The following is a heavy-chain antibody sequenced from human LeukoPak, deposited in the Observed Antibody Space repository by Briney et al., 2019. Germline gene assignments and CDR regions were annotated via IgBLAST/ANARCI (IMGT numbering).Heavy chain of an antibody. CDR1: GGSISSSSYY. Sequence: SETLSLTCTVSGGSISSSSYYWGWIRQPPGKGLEWIGSIYYSGSTYYNPSLKSRVTISVDTSKNQFSLKLSSVTAADTAVYYCATGSGKYGDPDAFDIWGQGTMVTVSS. CDR2: IYYSGST. J-gene: IGHJ3*02. V-gene: IGHV4-39*07. CDR3: ATGSGKYGDPDAFDI. D-gene: IGHD3-10*01.